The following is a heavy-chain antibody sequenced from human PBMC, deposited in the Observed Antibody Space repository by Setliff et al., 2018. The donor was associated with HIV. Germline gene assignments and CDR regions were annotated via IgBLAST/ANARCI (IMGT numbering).Heavy chain of an antibody. CDR3: ARASYYYDSSGWVDY. D-gene: IGHD3-22*01. CDR2: IGGSTGST. J-gene: IGHJ4*02. CDR1: GFAFDNYC. Sequence: LRLSCAASGFAFDNYCMTWVRQAPGKGLEWVSAIGGSTGSTYYADSVKGRFTISTDNSKNTLYLQMNSLRAEDTAVYYCARASYYYDSSGWVDYWGQGTLVTVSS. V-gene: IGHV3-23*01.